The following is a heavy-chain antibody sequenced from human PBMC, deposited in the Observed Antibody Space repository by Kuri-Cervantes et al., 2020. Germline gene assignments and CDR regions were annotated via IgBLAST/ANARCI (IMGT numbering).Heavy chain of an antibody. D-gene: IGHD1-1*01. Sequence: ASVKVSCKASGYTFSSYGISWVRQAPGQGLEWMGWINPYNGNTNYAQKLQGRVTMTTDTSTSTAYMELSSLRSEDTAVYYCARGKGYNWNDAALDIWGQGTMVTVSS. CDR1: GYTFSSYG. J-gene: IGHJ3*02. CDR3: ARGKGYNWNDAALDI. V-gene: IGHV1-18*01. CDR2: INPYNGNT.